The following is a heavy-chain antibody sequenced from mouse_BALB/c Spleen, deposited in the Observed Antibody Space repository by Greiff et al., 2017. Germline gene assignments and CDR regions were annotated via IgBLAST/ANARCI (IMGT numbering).Heavy chain of an antibody. V-gene: IGHV1-15*01. Sequence: LVESGAELVRPGASVTLSCKASGYTFTDYEMHWVKQTPVHGLEWIGAIDPETGGTAYNQKFKGKATLTADKSSSTAYMELRSLTSEDSAVYYCTRSSAMDYWGQGTSVTVSS. CDR1: GYTFTDYE. CDR3: TRSSAMDY. CDR2: IDPETGGT. J-gene: IGHJ4*01.